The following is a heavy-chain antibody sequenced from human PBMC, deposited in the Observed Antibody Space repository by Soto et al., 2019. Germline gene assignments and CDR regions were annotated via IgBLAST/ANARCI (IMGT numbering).Heavy chain of an antibody. CDR1: GYIFTDYN. V-gene: IGHV1-18*01. CDR3: VRDEVGDSGGYFRH. Sequence: QVQVVQSGAEVKTPGASVKVSCKTSGYIFTDYNIAWVRQAPGQGPEWMGWISLQNGKTNDAQKFRGRVTLTTDTSTTTAYMELRSLRSDATVVYYCVRDEVGDSGGYFRHWGQGTLVTVSS. D-gene: IGHD1-26*01. CDR2: ISLQNGKT. J-gene: IGHJ1*01.